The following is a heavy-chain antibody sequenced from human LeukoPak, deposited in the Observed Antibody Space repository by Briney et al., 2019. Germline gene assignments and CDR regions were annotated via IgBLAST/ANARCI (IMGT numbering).Heavy chain of an antibody. V-gene: IGHV1-24*01. J-gene: IGHJ4*02. CDR1: GYTLTELS. CDR3: ATGGLSSGYYGWDY. Sequence: ASVKVSCKVSGYTLTELSMPWVRQAPGKGLEWMGGFDPEDGETIYAQKFQGRATMTADTSTDTAYMELSSLRSEDTAVYYCATGGLSSGYYGWDYWGQGTLVTVSS. D-gene: IGHD3-22*01. CDR2: FDPEDGET.